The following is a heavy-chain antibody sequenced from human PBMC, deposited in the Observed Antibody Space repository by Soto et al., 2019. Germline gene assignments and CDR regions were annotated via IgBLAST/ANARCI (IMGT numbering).Heavy chain of an antibody. V-gene: IGHV4-38-2*02. CDR3: ARGDSSGTRYYYYGMDV. CDR1: GYSISSGFY. CDR2: IYYSGST. D-gene: IGHD5-18*01. J-gene: IGHJ6*02. Sequence: PSETLSLTCSVSGYSISSGFYWDWIRQPPGKGLEWIGYIYYSGSTYYNPSLKSRVTISVDTSKNQFSLKLSSVTAADTAVYYCARGDSSGTRYYYYGMDVWGQGTTVTVSS.